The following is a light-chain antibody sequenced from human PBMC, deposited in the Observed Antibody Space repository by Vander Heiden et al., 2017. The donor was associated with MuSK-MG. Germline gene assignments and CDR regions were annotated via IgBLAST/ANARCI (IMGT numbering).Light chain of an antibody. J-gene: IGLJ3*02. CDR2: RNN. V-gene: IGLV1-44*01. CDR1: SSDIGSNT. CDR3: AAWDGSLNCPV. Sequence: QYVRSQPPPASGTPGQRVTIPCSGSSSDIGSNTVSWYQQLPGPAPNLLIYRNNQRPSGVPDRFSGSKSGTSASVAVSGLQSYDEADYYCAAWDGSLNCPVFGGGTKLTVL.